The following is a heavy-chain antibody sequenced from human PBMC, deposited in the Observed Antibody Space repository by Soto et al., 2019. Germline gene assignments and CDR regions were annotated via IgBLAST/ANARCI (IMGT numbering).Heavy chain of an antibody. CDR3: ARAYEYDYGDPRGDAFDI. CDR2: IYYSGST. J-gene: IGHJ3*02. Sequence: SETLSLTCTVSGGSISSGGYYWSWIRQHPGKGLEWIGYIYYSGSTYYNPSLKSRVTISVDTSKNQFSLKLSSVTAADTAVYYCARAYEYDYGDPRGDAFDIWGQGTMVTVSS. V-gene: IGHV4-31*03. CDR1: GGSISSGGYY. D-gene: IGHD4-17*01.